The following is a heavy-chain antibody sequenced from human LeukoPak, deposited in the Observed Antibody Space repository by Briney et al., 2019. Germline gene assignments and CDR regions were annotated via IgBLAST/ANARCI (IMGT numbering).Heavy chain of an antibody. J-gene: IGHJ2*01. CDR2: IRYDGSNK. CDR1: GFTFSSYG. Sequence: PGGSLRLSCAASGFTFSSYGMHWVRQAPGKGLEWVAFIRYDGSNKYYADSVKGRFTISRDNSKNTLYLQMNSLRAEDTAVYYCAKDQIWDGRPRYWYFDLWGRGTLVTVSS. CDR3: AKDQIWDGRPRYWYFDL. V-gene: IGHV3-30*02. D-gene: IGHD3-16*01.